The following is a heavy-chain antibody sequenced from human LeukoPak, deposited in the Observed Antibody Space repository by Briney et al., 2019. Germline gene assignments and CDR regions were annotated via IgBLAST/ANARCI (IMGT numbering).Heavy chain of an antibody. Sequence: GGSLRLSCAASGFTFSSYSMNWVRRAPGKGLEWVSSISSSSSYIYYADSVKGRFTISRDNSKDTLYLQMNSLRAGDTAVYYCARRIIFDYWGQGTLVTVSS. J-gene: IGHJ4*02. CDR1: GFTFSSYS. V-gene: IGHV3-21*01. CDR3: ARRIIFDY. CDR2: ISSSSSYI.